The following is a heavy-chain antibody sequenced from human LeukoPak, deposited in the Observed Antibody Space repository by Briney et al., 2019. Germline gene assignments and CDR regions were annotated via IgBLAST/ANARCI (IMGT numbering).Heavy chain of an antibody. CDR3: VKEPRGYSFSFDI. Sequence: GGSPGLSCAASGFTFSTCAINWVRQAPGKGLEWVSAISGSGSKTFYADSVKGRFTISRDNPKNTLYLQMNSLRPEDTAVYYCVKEPRGYSFSFDIWGQGTMVTVSS. CDR1: GFTFSTCA. J-gene: IGHJ3*02. V-gene: IGHV3-23*01. CDR2: ISGSGSKT. D-gene: IGHD5-18*01.